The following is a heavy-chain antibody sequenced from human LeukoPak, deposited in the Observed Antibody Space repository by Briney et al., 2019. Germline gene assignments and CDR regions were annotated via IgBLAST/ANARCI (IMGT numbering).Heavy chain of an antibody. D-gene: IGHD3-3*01. CDR1: GYTFTSYG. CDR2: MNPNSGNT. V-gene: IGHV1-8*02. J-gene: IGHJ3*02. CDR3: ARVIFDFWSGYYSPTGAFDI. Sequence: ASVKVSCKASGYTFTSYGISWVRQAPGQGLEWMGWMNPNSGNTGYAQKFQGRVTMTRNTSISTAYMELSSLRSEDTAVYYCARVIFDFWSGYYSPTGAFDIWGQGTMVTVSS.